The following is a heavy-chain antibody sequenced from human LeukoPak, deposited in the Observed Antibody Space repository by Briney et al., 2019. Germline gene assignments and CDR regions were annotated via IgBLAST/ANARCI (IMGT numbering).Heavy chain of an antibody. Sequence: ASVTVSCKASGYTFTSFGISWGRQAPGQGLEWMGWINTYDGSTKYAQKLQDRVTMTTDTSTNTAYMELGSLSSDDAAVYYCARDIYYYDTTDPKIRSDYWGQGTLVTVSS. V-gene: IGHV1-18*01. CDR1: GYTFTSFG. J-gene: IGHJ4*02. CDR3: ARDIYYYDTTDPKIRSDY. CDR2: INTYDGST. D-gene: IGHD3-22*01.